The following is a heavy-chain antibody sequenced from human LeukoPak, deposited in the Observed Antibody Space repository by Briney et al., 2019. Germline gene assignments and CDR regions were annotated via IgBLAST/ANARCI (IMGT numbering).Heavy chain of an antibody. V-gene: IGHV3-53*01. CDR3: AGGTTVTTDAFDI. J-gene: IGHJ3*02. CDR1: GFTVSTVY. Sequence: QPGGSLRLSCAASGFTVSTVYMAWVRQAPGKGLEWVSVIYGGHTAYYADSVKGRFTISRDNSKNTLYLQMNSLRAEDTAVYYCAGGTTVTTDAFDIWGQGTTVTVSS. CDR2: IYGGHTA. D-gene: IGHD4-17*01.